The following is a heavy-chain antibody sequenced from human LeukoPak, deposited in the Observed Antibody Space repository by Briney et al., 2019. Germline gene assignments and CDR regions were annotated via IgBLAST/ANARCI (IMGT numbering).Heavy chain of an antibody. CDR1: GGSFSGYY. V-gene: IGHV3-21*01. J-gene: IGHJ6*04. Sequence: ETLSLTCAVYGGSFSGYYWSWVRQAPGKGLGWVSSISSSSSYIYYADSVKGRFTISRDNAKNSLYLQMNSLRAEDTAVYYCARDRGAVAGTPTYYYYGMDVWGKGTTVTVSS. D-gene: IGHD6-19*01. CDR2: ISSSSSYI. CDR3: ARDRGAVAGTPTYYYYGMDV.